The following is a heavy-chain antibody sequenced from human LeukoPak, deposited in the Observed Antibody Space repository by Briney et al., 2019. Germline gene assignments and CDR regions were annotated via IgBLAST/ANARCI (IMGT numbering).Heavy chain of an antibody. V-gene: IGHV1-2*02. D-gene: IGHD6-19*01. CDR3: ARGAVAGRPGAFDI. CDR1: GYTFTDYY. Sequence: ASVKVSCKASGYTFTDYYVHWVRQAPGQGLEWMGWISPSSGGTNYAQKFQGRVTMTRDTSISTAYMELSSLRSDDTAVYYCARGAVAGRPGAFDIWGQGTMVTVSS. J-gene: IGHJ3*02. CDR2: ISPSSGGT.